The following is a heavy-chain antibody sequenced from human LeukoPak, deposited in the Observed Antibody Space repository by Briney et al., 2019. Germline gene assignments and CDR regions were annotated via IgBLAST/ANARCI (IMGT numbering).Heavy chain of an antibody. D-gene: IGHD5-12*01. CDR1: GFSFSTYS. V-gene: IGHV3-21*01. J-gene: IGHJ6*02. CDR2: ISSRSTFI. Sequence: KTGGSLRLSCAASGFSFSTYSMHWVRQAPGKGLEWVSSISSRSTFIYYADSVKGRFTISRDNAKNSLSLQMTSLGADDTAVYYCARDALYGGYDSDPYYYYYYGVDVWGQGTPVTVSS. CDR3: ARDALYGGYDSDPYYYYYYGVDV.